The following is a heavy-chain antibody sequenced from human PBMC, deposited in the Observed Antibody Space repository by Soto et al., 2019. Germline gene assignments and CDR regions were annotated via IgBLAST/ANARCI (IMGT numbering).Heavy chain of an antibody. CDR3: ARPPPSSQYFDC. V-gene: IGHV5-51*01. CDR1: GYTFSNFW. Sequence: GESLKISCQRSGYTFSNFWIGWVRQLPGKGLEWMGIIYPGDHETRYSASFHGKVTISADKSINTDYLQCNCREASETASYFPARPPPSSQYFDCWDRGARITVSS. CDR2: IYPGDHET. D-gene: IGHD6-13*01. J-gene: IGHJ4*02.